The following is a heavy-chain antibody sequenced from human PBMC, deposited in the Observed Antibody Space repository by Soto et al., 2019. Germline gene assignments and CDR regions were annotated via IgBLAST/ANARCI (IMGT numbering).Heavy chain of an antibody. D-gene: IGHD4-17*01. V-gene: IGHV1-18*01. CDR3: ARDDYGDYPIPFDY. CDR1: GYTFTSYG. Sequence: GASVKVSCKASGYTFTSYGISWVRQAPGQGLEWMGWISAYNGNTNYAQKLQGRVTMTTDTSTSTAYMELRSLRSDDTAVYYCARDDYGDYPIPFDYWGQGTLVTSPQ. CDR2: ISAYNGNT. J-gene: IGHJ4*02.